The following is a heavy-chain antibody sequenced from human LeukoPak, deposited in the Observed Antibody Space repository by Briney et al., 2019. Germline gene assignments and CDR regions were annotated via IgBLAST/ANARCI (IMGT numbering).Heavy chain of an antibody. CDR3: ARKRDRYSGSSYDAFDI. D-gene: IGHD1-26*01. J-gene: IGHJ3*02. V-gene: IGHV1-69*06. CDR1: GGTFSSYA. CDR2: IIPIFGTA. Sequence: SVKVSCKASGGTFSSYAISWVRQAPGQGLEWMGGIIPIFGTANYAQKFQGRVTITADKSTSTAYMELSSLRSEDTAVYYCARKRDRYSGSSYDAFDIWGQGTMVTVSS.